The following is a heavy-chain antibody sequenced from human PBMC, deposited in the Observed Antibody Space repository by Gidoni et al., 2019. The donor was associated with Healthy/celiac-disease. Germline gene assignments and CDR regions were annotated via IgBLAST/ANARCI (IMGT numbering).Heavy chain of an antibody. CDR2: IYYSGST. CDR1: GCSISSYY. D-gene: IGHD6-19*01. J-gene: IGHJ4*02. CDR3: ARGRSSGWYPYYFDY. Sequence: QVQLQESGPGLVKPSETLSLTCPVSGCSISSYYWSWIRQPPGKGLEWIGYIYYSGSTNYNPSLKSRVTISVDTSKNQFSLKLSSVTAADTAVYYCARGRSSGWYPYYFDYWGQGTLVTVSS. V-gene: IGHV4-59*01.